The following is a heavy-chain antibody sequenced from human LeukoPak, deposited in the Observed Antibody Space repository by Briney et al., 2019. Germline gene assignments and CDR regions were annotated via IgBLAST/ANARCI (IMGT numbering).Heavy chain of an antibody. V-gene: IGHV4-34*01. CDR3: ARDQGIAAAGTPFDP. D-gene: IGHD6-13*01. CDR1: GGSFSGYY. Sequence: SETLSLTCAVYGGSFSGYYWSWIRQPPGKGLEWIGEINHSGSTNYNPSLKSRVTISVDTSKNQFSLQLNSVTPEDTAVYYCARDQGIAAAGTPFDPWGQGTLVTVSS. CDR2: INHSGST. J-gene: IGHJ5*02.